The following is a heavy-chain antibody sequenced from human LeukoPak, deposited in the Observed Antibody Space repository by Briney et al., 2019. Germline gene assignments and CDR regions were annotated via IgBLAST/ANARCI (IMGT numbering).Heavy chain of an antibody. CDR3: TTDLYFVVVVAATPGWFDP. CDR2: IKSKTDGGTT. Sequence: PGGSLRLSCAAPGFTFSNAWMSWVRRAPGEGLEWVGRIKSKTDGGTTDYAAPVKGRFTISRDDSKNTLYLQMNSLKTEDTAVYYCTTDLYFVVVVAATPGWFDPWGQGTLVTVSS. V-gene: IGHV3-15*01. CDR1: GFTFSNAW. D-gene: IGHD2-15*01. J-gene: IGHJ5*02.